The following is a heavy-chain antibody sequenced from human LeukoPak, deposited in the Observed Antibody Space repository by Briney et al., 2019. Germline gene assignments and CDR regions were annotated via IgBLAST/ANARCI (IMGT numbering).Heavy chain of an antibody. Sequence: ASVKVSCKASGYTFTSYDINWVRQGTGQGLEWMGWMNPNSGNTGYAQKFQGRVTMTRNTSISTAYMELSSLRSEDTAVYYCARVFKQLVTIDYWGQGTLVTVSS. J-gene: IGHJ4*02. CDR1: GYTFTSYD. D-gene: IGHD6-6*01. V-gene: IGHV1-8*01. CDR2: MNPNSGNT. CDR3: ARVFKQLVTIDY.